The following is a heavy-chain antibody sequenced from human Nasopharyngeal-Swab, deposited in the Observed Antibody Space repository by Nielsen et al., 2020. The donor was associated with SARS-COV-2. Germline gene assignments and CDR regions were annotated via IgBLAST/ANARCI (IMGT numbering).Heavy chain of an antibody. D-gene: IGHD4-17*01. V-gene: IGHV3-23*01. CDR1: GFNFKMRA. Sequence: GGSLRLSCAASGFNFKMRAMDWVRQAPGKGLEWVSGISGTSGTISYADSVKGRFTISRDNSNNMLFLQMTALRPEDTAVYYCAKDRTTVTTKISENWGQGILVTVSS. CDR2: ISGTSGTI. CDR3: AKDRTTVTTKISEN. J-gene: IGHJ4*02.